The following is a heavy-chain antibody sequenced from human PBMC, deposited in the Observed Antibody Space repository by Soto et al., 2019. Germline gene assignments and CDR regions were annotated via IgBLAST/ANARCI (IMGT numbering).Heavy chain of an antibody. J-gene: IGHJ6*02. Sequence: QVQLQESGPGLVKPSQTLSLTCTVSGGSISSGGYYWSWIRQHPGKGLEWIGYIYYSGSTYYNPSRKSRVTISVDTSKNQFSRKLSSVTAADTAVYYCARGSGDYYYYGMDVWGQGTTVTVSS. CDR2: IYYSGST. CDR1: GGSISSGGYY. D-gene: IGHD6-25*01. V-gene: IGHV4-31*03. CDR3: ARGSGDYYYYGMDV.